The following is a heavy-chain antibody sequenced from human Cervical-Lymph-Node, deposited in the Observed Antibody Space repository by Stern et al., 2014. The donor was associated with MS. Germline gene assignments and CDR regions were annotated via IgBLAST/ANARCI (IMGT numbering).Heavy chain of an antibody. V-gene: IGHV3-48*01. CDR1: GFTFRSYG. CDR3: ARDDVPMYGDNDAFDV. D-gene: IGHD4-17*01. J-gene: IGHJ3*01. Sequence: VQLVESGGGLVQPGGSLRLSCAASGFTFRSYGMNCVRQDPGKGLEWVSYISSSSRNIYDAYSVKGRFTISRDNAKNSLFLQMNSLRAEDTAVYYCARDDVPMYGDNDAFDVWGQGTMVTVSS. CDR2: ISSSSRNI.